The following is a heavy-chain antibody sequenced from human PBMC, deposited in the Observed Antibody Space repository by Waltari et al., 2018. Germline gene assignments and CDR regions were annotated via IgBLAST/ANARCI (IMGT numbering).Heavy chain of an antibody. Sequence: QVQLVQSGAEVTKPGASVKVSCKASGYTFTTYNMHGVRQAPGPGLEWMGIIKPSGDFITSARQFRCRVTMTIDTSTSTVYMELSSLRSEDTAVYSCARDNTNWSFDYWGQGTLVTVSS. J-gene: IGHJ4*02. V-gene: IGHV1-46*01. D-gene: IGHD1-1*01. CDR3: ARDNTNWSFDY. CDR2: IKPSGDFI. CDR1: GYTFTTYN.